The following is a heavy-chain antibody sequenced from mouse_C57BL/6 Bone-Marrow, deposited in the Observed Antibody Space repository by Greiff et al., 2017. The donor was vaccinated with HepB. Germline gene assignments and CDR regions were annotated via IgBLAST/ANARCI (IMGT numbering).Heavy chain of an antibody. J-gene: IGHJ4*01. CDR3: ARDGRLSNGYAMDY. CDR1: GYAFTNYL. D-gene: IGHD2-5*01. V-gene: IGHV1-54*01. Sequence: VKLQQSGAELVRPGTSVKVSCKASGYAFTNYLIEWVKQRPGQGLEWIGVINPGSGGTNYNEKFKGKATLTADKSSSTAYMQLSSLTSEDSAVYFCARDGRLSNGYAMDYWGQGTSVTVSS. CDR2: INPGSGGT.